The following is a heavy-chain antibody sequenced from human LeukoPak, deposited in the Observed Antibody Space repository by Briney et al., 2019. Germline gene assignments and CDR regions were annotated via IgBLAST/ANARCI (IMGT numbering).Heavy chain of an antibody. V-gene: IGHV1-69*05. CDR2: IIPIFGTA. CDR3: ASPDGTRDYFDY. CDR1: GGTFSSYA. J-gene: IGHJ4*02. Sequence: GASVKVSCKASGGTFSSYAISWVRQAPGQGLEWMGGIIPIFGTANYAQKFQGRVTITTDESTSTAYMELSSLRSEDTAVYYCASPDGTRDYFDYWGQGTLVTVSS. D-gene: IGHD2-2*01.